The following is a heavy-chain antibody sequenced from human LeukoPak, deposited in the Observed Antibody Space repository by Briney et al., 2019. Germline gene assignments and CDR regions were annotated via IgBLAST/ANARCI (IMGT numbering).Heavy chain of an antibody. J-gene: IGHJ4*02. Sequence: PGRSLRLSCAASGFTFSSYAIHWVRQAPGKGLEWVAVISNDGSNKYYADSVKGRFTIPRDNSKNTLYLQMNSLRAEDTAVYYCARDIADYDYVWGSVDYWGQGTLVTVSS. CDR1: GFTFSSYA. V-gene: IGHV3-30-3*01. D-gene: IGHD3-16*01. CDR3: ARDIADYDYVWGSVDY. CDR2: ISNDGSNK.